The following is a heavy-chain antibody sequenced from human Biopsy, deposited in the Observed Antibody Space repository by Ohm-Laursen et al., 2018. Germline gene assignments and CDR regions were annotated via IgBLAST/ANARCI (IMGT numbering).Heavy chain of an antibody. J-gene: IGHJ4*02. Sequence: GTLSLTCTVSGGSISGYHWSWIRQSPGKGLEWLAYISYTGGITSNPSLNGRAIMSLDTSKNQFPLMLIYVAAADTAVYYCARMPHFDYWGQGILVTVSS. V-gene: IGHV4-59*01. CDR2: ISYTGGI. D-gene: IGHD2-2*01. CDR1: GGSISGYH. CDR3: ARMPHFDY.